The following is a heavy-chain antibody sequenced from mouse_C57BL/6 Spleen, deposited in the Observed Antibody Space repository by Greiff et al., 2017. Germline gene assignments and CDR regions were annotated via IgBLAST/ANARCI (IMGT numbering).Heavy chain of an antibody. D-gene: IGHD2-3*01. V-gene: IGHV5-17*01. CDR1: GFTFSDYG. J-gene: IGHJ4*01. CDR3: AREDYDGYYAMDY. Sequence: EVKLVESGGGLVKPGGSLKLSCAASGFTFSDYGMHWVRQAPETGLEWVAYISSGSSTIYYADTVKGRFTISRDNAKNTLFLQMTSLRSEDTAMYYCAREDYDGYYAMDYWGQGTSVTVSS. CDR2: ISSGSSTI.